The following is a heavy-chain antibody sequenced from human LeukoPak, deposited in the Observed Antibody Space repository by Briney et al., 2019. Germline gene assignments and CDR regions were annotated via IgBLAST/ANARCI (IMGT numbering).Heavy chain of an antibody. Sequence: GGSLRLSCAASGFTFTSYGMSWVRQAPGKGLEWVSGISGSGGSTYYADSVKGRFTISRDNSKNTLYLQMNSLRAEDTAVYYCARRYDFWSGYPAFDYWGQGTLVTVSS. CDR2: ISGSGGST. V-gene: IGHV3-23*01. D-gene: IGHD3-3*01. CDR1: GFTFTSYG. CDR3: ARRYDFWSGYPAFDY. J-gene: IGHJ4*02.